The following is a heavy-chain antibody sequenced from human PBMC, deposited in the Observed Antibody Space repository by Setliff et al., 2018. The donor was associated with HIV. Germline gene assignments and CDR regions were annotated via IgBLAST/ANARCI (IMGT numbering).Heavy chain of an antibody. CDR3: ATSPFSGYQSNSGY. CDR1: QYNFTNSW. Sequence: PGESLEISCTGSQYNFTNSWINWVRQMPGKGLEWVGRIDPDDSYTRYSPSFRGYVTISADKSINAAYLQWNSLKASDTAIYYCATSPFSGYQSNSGYWGQGTLVTVSS. D-gene: IGHD3-22*01. J-gene: IGHJ4*02. CDR2: IDPDDSYT. V-gene: IGHV5-10-1*01.